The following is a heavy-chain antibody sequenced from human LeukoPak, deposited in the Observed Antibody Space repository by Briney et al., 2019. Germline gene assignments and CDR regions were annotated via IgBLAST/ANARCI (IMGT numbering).Heavy chain of an antibody. V-gene: IGHV4-34*01. CDR1: GGSFSGYY. CDR3: ARGYVLFDY. Sequence: SGTLSLTCAVYGGSFSGYYWSWIRQPPGKGLEWIGEINHSGSTNYNPSLKSRVTISVDTSKNQFSLKLSSVTAADTAVYYCARGYVLFDYWGQGTLVTVSS. J-gene: IGHJ4*02. D-gene: IGHD3-16*01. CDR2: INHSGST.